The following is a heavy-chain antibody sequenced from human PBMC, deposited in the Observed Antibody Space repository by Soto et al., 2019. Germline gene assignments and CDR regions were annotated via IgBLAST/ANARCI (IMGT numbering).Heavy chain of an antibody. CDR2: ISHDGYNE. CDR3: VKERMEQDQMLPFFGE. D-gene: IGHD2-2*01. CDR1: GFPFSSYS. V-gene: IGHV3-30-3*02. Sequence: GGSLILSCASSGFPFSSYSMRCIGPAPGKGLEWVTVISHDGYNEYYADSVKGRFTISRDNSKNTLYLQMNSLRAEDTAVYYCVKERMEQDQMLPFFGEWGQGTM. J-gene: IGHJ4*02.